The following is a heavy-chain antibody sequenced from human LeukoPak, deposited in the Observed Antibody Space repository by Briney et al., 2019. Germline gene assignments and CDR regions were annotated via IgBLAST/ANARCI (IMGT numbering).Heavy chain of an antibody. V-gene: IGHV3-23*01. Sequence: GGSRRLSCAASGFTVRNYVMNWVRQAPGKGLEWVSAIGGTDGTTFYAAFVKGRFTISRDNSRNTLYLQMNSLRAEDTAVYYCTKRIDGAGSYYIDFWGQGTVVTVSS. CDR1: GFTVRNYV. CDR3: TKRIDGAGSYYIDF. D-gene: IGHD3-10*01. CDR2: IGGTDGTT. J-gene: IGHJ4*02.